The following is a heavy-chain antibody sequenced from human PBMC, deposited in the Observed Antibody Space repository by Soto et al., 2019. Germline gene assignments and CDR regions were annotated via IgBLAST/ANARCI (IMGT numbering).Heavy chain of an antibody. J-gene: IGHJ6*02. CDR3: ARDRKGIAAAGTDYYYYGMDV. Sequence: ASVKVSCKASGYTFTSYAIHWVRQAPGQRLEWMGWINAGNGNTKYSQKFQGRVTITRDTSASTAYMELSSLRSEDTAVYYCARDRKGIAAAGTDYYYYGMDVWGQGTKVTSP. CDR1: GYTFTSYA. V-gene: IGHV1-3*01. D-gene: IGHD6-13*01. CDR2: INAGNGNT.